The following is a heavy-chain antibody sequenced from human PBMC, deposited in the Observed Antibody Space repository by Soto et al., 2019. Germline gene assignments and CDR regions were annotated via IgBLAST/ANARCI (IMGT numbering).Heavy chain of an antibody. CDR1: GDSVSSNSVA. CDR2: TYYRSKWYF. Sequence: QVQLQQSGPGLMKPSQTLSLTCAISGDSVSSNSVAWMWIRQSPSRGLEWLGRTYYRSKWYFEYAVPVKSRITISPDPSENQFYLQLNSVTPEDTAMYYCARVYMGGLAYWGQGTLVTVSS. D-gene: IGHD3-16*01. V-gene: IGHV6-1*01. CDR3: ARVYMGGLAY. J-gene: IGHJ4*02.